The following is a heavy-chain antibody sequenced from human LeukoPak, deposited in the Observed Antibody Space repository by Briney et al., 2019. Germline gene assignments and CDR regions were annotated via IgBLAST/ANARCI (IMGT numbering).Heavy chain of an antibody. CDR3: ARVRVGTTYFDY. CDR1: GFTISNNF. D-gene: IGHD1-26*01. V-gene: IGHV3-74*01. CDR2: INRDGSST. Sequence: GGSLRLSCAASGFTISNNFMSWVRQAPGEGLVWVSRINRDGSSTSYADSVKGRFTISRDNAKKPLYLQMNSLRAEDTAVYYCARVRVGTTYFDYWGQGTLVSVSS. J-gene: IGHJ4*02.